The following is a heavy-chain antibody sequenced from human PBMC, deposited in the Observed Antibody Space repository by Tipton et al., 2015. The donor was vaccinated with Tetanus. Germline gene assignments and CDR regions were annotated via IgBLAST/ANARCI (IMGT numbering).Heavy chain of an antibody. Sequence: TLSLTCAVYGGSFSGYYWSWIRQTPGKGLEWIGDISHSGTTAYNPSLKSRVSMSVDASNNQFSLKLNSVSAADTAVYYCARHVVEAVPRWFDPWGQGTLVTVSS. CDR3: ARHVVEAVPRWFDP. D-gene: IGHD6-19*01. V-gene: IGHV4-34*01. J-gene: IGHJ5*02. CDR1: GGSFSGYY. CDR2: ISHSGTT.